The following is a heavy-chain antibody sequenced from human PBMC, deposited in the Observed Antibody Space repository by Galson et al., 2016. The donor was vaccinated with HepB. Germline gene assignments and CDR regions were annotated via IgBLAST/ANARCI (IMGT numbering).Heavy chain of an antibody. CDR2: IIPMFGAA. D-gene: IGHD2-15*01. CDR3: ARDDESGHDIGYSYNYFMDV. V-gene: IGHV1-69*13. Sequence: SVKVSCKASGGTFSKYSFNWVRQAPGQGLEWMGGIIPMFGAAHYAQKFQGGVTITADESTSTVYMELSSLRSEDTAVYYCARDDESGHDIGYSYNYFMDVWGQGTTVTVSS. J-gene: IGHJ6*02. CDR1: GGTFSKYS.